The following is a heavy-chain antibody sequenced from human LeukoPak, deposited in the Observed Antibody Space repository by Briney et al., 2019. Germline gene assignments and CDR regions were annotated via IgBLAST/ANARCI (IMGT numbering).Heavy chain of an antibody. J-gene: IGHJ6*03. CDR2: IKQDGSEK. CDR1: GFTFSSYW. Sequence: PGGSLRLSCAASGFTFSSYWMSWVRQAPGKGLEWVANIKQDGSEKYYVDSVQGRFTISRDNAKNSLYLQMNILRAEDTAVYYCARDKSRSWYYYYYYMDVWRKGTTVTVSS. CDR3: ARDKSRSWYYYYYYMDV. V-gene: IGHV3-7*01. D-gene: IGHD6-13*01.